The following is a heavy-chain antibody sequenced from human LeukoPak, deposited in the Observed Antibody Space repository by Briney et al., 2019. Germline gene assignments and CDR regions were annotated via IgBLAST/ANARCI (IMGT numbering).Heavy chain of an antibody. CDR2: ISSSSSYI. J-gene: IGHJ3*02. Sequence: SGGSLRLSCAASGFTFSSYSMNWVRQAPGKGLGWVSSISSSSSYIYYADSVKGRFTISRDNAKNSLYLQMNSLRAEDTAVYYCAREGVVHQLLSWYDNRDAFDIWGQGTMVTVSS. V-gene: IGHV3-21*01. CDR1: GFTFSSYS. D-gene: IGHD2-2*01. CDR3: AREGVVHQLLSWYDNRDAFDI.